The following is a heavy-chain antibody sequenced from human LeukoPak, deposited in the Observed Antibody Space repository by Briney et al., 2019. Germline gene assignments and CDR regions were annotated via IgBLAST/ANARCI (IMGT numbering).Heavy chain of an antibody. CDR3: AREPAYYDILTAFDY. D-gene: IGHD3-9*01. Sequence: PGGSLRLSCAASGFTFSSYAMYWVRQAPGKGLEWVAVISYDGSNKYYADSVKGRFTISRDNSKNTLYLQMNSLRAEDTAVYYCAREPAYYDILTAFDYWGQGTLVTVSS. J-gene: IGHJ4*02. V-gene: IGHV3-30-3*01. CDR1: GFTFSSYA. CDR2: ISYDGSNK.